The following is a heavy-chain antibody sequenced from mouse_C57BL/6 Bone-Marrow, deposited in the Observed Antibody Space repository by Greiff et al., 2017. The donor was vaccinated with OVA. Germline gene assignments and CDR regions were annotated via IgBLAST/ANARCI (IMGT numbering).Heavy chain of an antibody. CDR1: GYTFTDYE. CDR3: TRLGLGVPWFAY. CDR2: IDPETGGT. V-gene: IGHV1-15*01. J-gene: IGHJ3*01. Sequence: VKLMESGAELVRPGASVTLSCKASGYTFTDYEMHWVKQTPVHGLEWIGAIDPETGGTAYNQKFKGKAILTADKSSSTAYMELRSLTSEDSAVYYCTRLGLGVPWFAYWGQGTLVTVSA. D-gene: IGHD2-2*01.